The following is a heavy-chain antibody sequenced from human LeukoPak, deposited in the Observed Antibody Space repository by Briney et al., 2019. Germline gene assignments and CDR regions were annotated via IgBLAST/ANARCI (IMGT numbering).Heavy chain of an antibody. CDR3: ARAPSPTYYYYYYMDV. Sequence: SVKVSCKASGGTFSSYAISWVRQAPGQGLEWMGGIIPIFGTANYAQKFQGRVTITADESTSTAYMELSSLRSEDTAVYYCARAPSPTYYYYYYMDVWGKGTTVTVSS. V-gene: IGHV1-69*13. CDR2: IIPIFGTA. J-gene: IGHJ6*03. CDR1: GGTFSSYA.